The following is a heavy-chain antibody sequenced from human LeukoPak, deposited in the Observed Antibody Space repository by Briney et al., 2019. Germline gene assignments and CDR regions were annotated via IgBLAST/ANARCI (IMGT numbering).Heavy chain of an antibody. CDR3: ARGLGYYGSGSPDRSWFDP. CDR2: INHSGST. J-gene: IGHJ5*02. CDR1: GGSFSGYY. D-gene: IGHD3-10*01. Sequence: SETLSLTCAVYGGSFSGYYWSWIRQPPGKGLEWIGEINHSGSTNYNPSLKSRVTISVDTSKNQFSLKLSSVTAADTAVYYCARGLGYYGSGSPDRSWFDPWGQGTLVTVSS. V-gene: IGHV4-34*01.